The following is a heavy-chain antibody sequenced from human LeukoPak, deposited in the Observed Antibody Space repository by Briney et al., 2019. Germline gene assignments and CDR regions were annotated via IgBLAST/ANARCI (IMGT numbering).Heavy chain of an antibody. Sequence: GGSLRLSCAASGFTVSSNYMSWVRQAPGKGLEWVSVIYSGGSPYYADSVKGRFTISRDNSKNTLYLQMNSLRAEDTAVYYCARDRPSYCSSTSCYPYYYYYYMDVWGKGTTVTVSS. CDR1: GFTVSSNY. CDR2: IYSGGSP. J-gene: IGHJ6*03. V-gene: IGHV3-66*02. D-gene: IGHD2-2*01. CDR3: ARDRPSYCSSTSCYPYYYYYYMDV.